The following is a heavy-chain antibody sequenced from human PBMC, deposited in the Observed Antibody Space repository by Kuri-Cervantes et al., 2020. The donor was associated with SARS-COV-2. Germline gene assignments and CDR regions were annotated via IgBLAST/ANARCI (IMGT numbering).Heavy chain of an antibody. CDR1: GFTFSSYS. J-gene: IGHJ2*01. CDR2: ISSSSSYI. Sequence: GDSLKISCAASGFTFSSYSMNWVRQAPGKGLEWVSSISSSSSYIYYADSVKGRFTISRDNAKNSLYLQMNSLRAEDTAVYYCARDERDYDFWSGYYKDENWYFDLWGRGTLVTVSS. D-gene: IGHD3-3*01. CDR3: ARDERDYDFWSGYYKDENWYFDL. V-gene: IGHV3-21*01.